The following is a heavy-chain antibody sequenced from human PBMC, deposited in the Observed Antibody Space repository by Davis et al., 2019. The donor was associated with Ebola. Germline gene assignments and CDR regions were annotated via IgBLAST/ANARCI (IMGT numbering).Heavy chain of an antibody. J-gene: IGHJ6*02. CDR2: INPSGGST. CDR1: GNIFTNHY. V-gene: IGHV1-46*01. D-gene: IGHD6-13*01. CDR3: ARGGYSSSPYGMDV. Sequence: AASVKVSCKASGNIFTNHYIQWVRQAPGQGLEWMGIINPSGGSTSYAQKFQGRVTMTRDTSTSTVYMELSSLRSEDTAVYYCARGGYSSSPYGMDVWGQGTTVTVSS.